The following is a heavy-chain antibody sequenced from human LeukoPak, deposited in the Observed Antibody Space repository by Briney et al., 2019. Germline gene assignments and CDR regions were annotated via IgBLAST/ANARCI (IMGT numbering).Heavy chain of an antibody. J-gene: IGHJ4*02. V-gene: IGHV3-7*01. Sequence: PGGSLRLSCAASGFTFSTYWMGWVRQAPGKGLGWVAKIKPDGSEKDHVDSVKGRFTISRDNAKNSLYLQSNSLRAEDTAVYYCAKALLTTVTTWVDYWGQGTLVTVSS. CDR3: AKALLTTVTTWVDY. CDR2: IKPDGSEK. D-gene: IGHD4-17*01. CDR1: GFTFSTYW.